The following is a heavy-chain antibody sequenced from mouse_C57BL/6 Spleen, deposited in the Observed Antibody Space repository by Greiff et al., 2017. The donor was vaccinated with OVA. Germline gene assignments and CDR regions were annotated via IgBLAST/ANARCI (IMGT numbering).Heavy chain of an antibody. CDR3: ARSGYSNYPGFDV. D-gene: IGHD2-5*01. J-gene: IGHJ1*03. V-gene: IGHV1-39*01. CDR2: INPNYGTT. Sequence: EVQLQQSGPELVKPGASVKISCKASGYSFTDYNMNWVKQSNGKSLEWIGVINPNYGTTSYNQKFKGKATLTVDQSASTAYMQLNSRTAEDSAVYYCARSGYSNYPGFDVWGTGTTVTVSS. CDR1: GYSFTDYN.